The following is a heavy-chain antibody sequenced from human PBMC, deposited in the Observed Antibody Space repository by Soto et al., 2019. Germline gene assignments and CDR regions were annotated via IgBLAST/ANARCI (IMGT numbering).Heavy chain of an antibody. CDR3: ARSQVLQDTAMVTAFDY. Sequence: ASVKVSCKASGYTFTSYAMHWMRQAPGQRLEWMGWINTGNGNTKYSQKFQGRVTITRDTSTSTAYMELRSLRSDDTAVYYCARSQVLQDTAMVTAFDYWGQGTLVTVSS. V-gene: IGHV1-3*04. CDR1: GYTFTSYA. J-gene: IGHJ4*02. CDR2: INTGNGNT. D-gene: IGHD5-18*01.